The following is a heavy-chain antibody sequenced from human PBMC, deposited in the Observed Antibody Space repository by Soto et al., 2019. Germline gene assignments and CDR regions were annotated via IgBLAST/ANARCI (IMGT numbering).Heavy chain of an antibody. CDR2: TYYRSKWYN. CDR1: GGXVSSTSAA. V-gene: IGHV6-1*01. Sequence: HXLPLPGAISGGXVSSTSAAWNWIRQSPSRGLEWLGRTYYRSKWYNDYAVSVKSRITINPDTSKKQFSLQLNSVTPEDTAVYYCARWRPEQQLAYGMDVWGQATTVTVSS. D-gene: IGHD6-13*01. J-gene: IGHJ6*02. CDR3: ARWRPEQQLAYGMDV.